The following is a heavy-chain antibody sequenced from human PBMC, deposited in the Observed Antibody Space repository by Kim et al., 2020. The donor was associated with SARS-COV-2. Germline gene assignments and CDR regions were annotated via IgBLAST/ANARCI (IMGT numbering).Heavy chain of an antibody. CDR3: ATGDAEWELRVRHYFDY. Sequence: ASVKVSCKVSGYTLTELSMHWVRQAPGKGLEWMGGFDPEDGETIYAQKFQGRVTMTEDTSTDTAYMELSSLRSEDTAVYYCATGDAEWELRVRHYFDYWGQGTLVTVSS. V-gene: IGHV1-24*01. J-gene: IGHJ4*02. CDR2: FDPEDGET. CDR1: GYTLTELS. D-gene: IGHD1-26*01.